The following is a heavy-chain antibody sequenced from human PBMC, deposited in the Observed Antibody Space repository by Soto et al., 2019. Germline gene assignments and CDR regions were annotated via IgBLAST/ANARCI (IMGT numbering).Heavy chain of an antibody. CDR1: GFTFSSYA. CDR3: ARPYCGKIGDAPDL. CDR2: ISDAAGSA. V-gene: IGHV3-23*01. J-gene: IGHJ3*01. Sequence: EVQLLESGGGLVQPGGSLRLSCVGSGFTFSSYAMSWVRQVPGKGLEWVSSISDAAGSAYYVDSVKGRFTISRDNSKKTLYLQMNSLRAEDSAVYYCARPYCGKIGDAPDLWGPGTMVTVSS. D-gene: IGHD3-10*01.